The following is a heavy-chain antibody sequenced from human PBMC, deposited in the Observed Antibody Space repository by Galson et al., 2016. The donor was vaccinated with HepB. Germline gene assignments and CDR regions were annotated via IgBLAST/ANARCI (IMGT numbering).Heavy chain of an antibody. D-gene: IGHD5-18*01. V-gene: IGHV3-30*18. CDR1: GFTFSSYG. CDR3: AKDRSYGYFGSRGMDV. Sequence: SLRLSCAASGFTFSSYGMHWVRQAPGKGLEWVAVISYDGSNKYYADSVKGRFTISRDNSKNTLYLQMNSLRAEDTAVYYCAKDRSYGYFGSRGMDVWGQGTTVTVSS. CDR2: ISYDGSNK. J-gene: IGHJ6*02.